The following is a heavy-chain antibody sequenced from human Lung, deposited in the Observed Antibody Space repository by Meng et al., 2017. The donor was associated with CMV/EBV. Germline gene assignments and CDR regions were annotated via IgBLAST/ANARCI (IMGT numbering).Heavy chain of an antibody. V-gene: IGHV3-7*01. J-gene: IGHJ4*02. CDR1: GFSFDTYW. CDR3: ARGLAPSNTNFGAPHAY. CDR2: IKSDGIEN. D-gene: IGHD3-3*01. Sequence: GGSLRLXCVGSGFSFDTYWMTWARQAPGKGLEWVANIKSDGIENNVLDAVKGRFTISRDNAKNALYLQMNRLRTEDTAFYYCARGLAPSNTNFGAPHAYXGQGXLVTVSS.